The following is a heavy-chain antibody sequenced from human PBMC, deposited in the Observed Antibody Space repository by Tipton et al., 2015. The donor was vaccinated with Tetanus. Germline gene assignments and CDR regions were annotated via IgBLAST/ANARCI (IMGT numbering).Heavy chain of an antibody. CDR3: ARDLLVSNTSVGVVDS. Sequence: GSLRLSCAASGFRFSSYGMHWVRQAPGKGLEWVAFIRHDGINKFYGDSVKGRFPLSRDNAKNTLYLQMDSLRAEDTALYYCARDLLVSNTSVGVVDSWGRGSLVTVSS. CDR2: IRHDGINK. D-gene: IGHD3-3*01. V-gene: IGHV3-30*02. J-gene: IGHJ4*02. CDR1: GFRFSSYG.